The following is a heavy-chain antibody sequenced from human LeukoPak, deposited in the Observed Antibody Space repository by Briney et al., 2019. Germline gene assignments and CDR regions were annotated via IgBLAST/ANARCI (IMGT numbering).Heavy chain of an antibody. CDR3: ARDRYYYDSSGPFDY. J-gene: IGHJ4*02. V-gene: IGHV4-39*07. Sequence: PSETLSLTCTVSGGSISSSSYYWGWIRQPPGKGLEWIGTIYYSGRTYYNPSLKSRVTISVDTSKNQFSLKLSSVTAADTAVYFCARDRYYYDSSGPFDYWGQGTLVTVSS. CDR1: GGSISSSSYY. CDR2: IYYSGRT. D-gene: IGHD3-22*01.